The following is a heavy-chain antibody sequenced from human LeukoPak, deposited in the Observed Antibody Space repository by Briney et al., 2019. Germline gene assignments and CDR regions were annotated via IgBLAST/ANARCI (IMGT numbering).Heavy chain of an antibody. Sequence: GESLKISCQSSGYTFPKYWIGWVRQMPGKGLEWMGIDFAGVSDARYSPSLQGQVTISVDKSIDTAYLQWSSLKASDTAVYYCALAVDGNFFFDYWGQGTLVAVSS. J-gene: IGHJ4*02. CDR1: GYTFPKYW. V-gene: IGHV5-51*01. CDR3: ALAVDGNFFFDY. CDR2: DFAGVSDA. D-gene: IGHD6-19*01.